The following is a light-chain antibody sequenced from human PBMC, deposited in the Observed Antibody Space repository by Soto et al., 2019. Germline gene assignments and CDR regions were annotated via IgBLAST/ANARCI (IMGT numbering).Light chain of an antibody. CDR3: AAWDDSLNGDV. J-gene: IGLJ1*01. CDR1: SSNIGSNT. CDR2: SNN. V-gene: IGLV1-44*01. Sequence: QSVLTQPPSASGTPGQRVTISCSGRSSNIGSNTVNWYQQLPGTAPKLLIYSNNQRPSGVPDRISGSKSGTAASMAISGLQSEDEVDYYCAAWDDSLNGDVFGTGTKVTVL.